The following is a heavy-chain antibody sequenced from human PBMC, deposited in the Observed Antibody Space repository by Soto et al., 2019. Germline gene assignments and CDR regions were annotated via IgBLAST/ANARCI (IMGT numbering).Heavy chain of an antibody. CDR3: ARDGVSSTEYTWNYGTYFDY. CDR2: IYHSGST. J-gene: IGHJ4*02. V-gene: IGHV4-30-2*01. Sequence: PSETLSLTCAVSGGSISSGGYSWSWIRQPPGKGLEWIGYIYHSGSTYYNPSLKSRVTISVDRSKNQFSLYLQMNSLRPDDTAMYYCARDGVSSTEYTWNYGTYFDYWGQGALVTVSS. D-gene: IGHD1-7*01. CDR1: GGSISSGGYS.